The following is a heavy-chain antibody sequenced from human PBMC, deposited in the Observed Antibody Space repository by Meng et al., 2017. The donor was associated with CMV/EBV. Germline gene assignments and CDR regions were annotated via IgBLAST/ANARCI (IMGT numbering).Heavy chain of an antibody. CDR1: GGSISSSSYY. Sequence: SETLSLTCTVSGGSISSSSYYWGWIRQPPGKGLEWIGSIYYSGSTYYNPSLKSRVTISVDTSKNQFSLKLSSVTAADTAVYCCASTERYYDFWSGYYKGLYAFDIWGQGTMVTVSS. CDR2: IYYSGST. CDR3: ASTERYYDFWSGYYKGLYAFDI. D-gene: IGHD3-3*01. J-gene: IGHJ3*02. V-gene: IGHV4-39*01.